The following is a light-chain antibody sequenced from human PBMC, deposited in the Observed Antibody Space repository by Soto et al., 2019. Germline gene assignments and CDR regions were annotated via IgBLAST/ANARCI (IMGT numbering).Light chain of an antibody. CDR2: AAS. V-gene: IGKV3-20*01. CDR3: QQYGYSPIT. CDR1: QSISRS. J-gene: IGKJ5*01. Sequence: GLTQSAAVLSVSPGERATLSCRASQSISRSLAWYQQKPGQAPRLLIYAASSRATGIPDRFSGSGSGTDFTLTIDGLEPEDFVVYYCQQYGYSPITFGQGGRL.